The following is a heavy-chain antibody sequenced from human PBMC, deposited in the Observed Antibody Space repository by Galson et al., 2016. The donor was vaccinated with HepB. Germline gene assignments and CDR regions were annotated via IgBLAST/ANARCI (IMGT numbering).Heavy chain of an antibody. Sequence: SLRLSCAASGFPFSSDAMSWVRQAPGKGLEWVSAISGSDGKTYYAASVKGRFIISRDNSKNMLYLQMNNLRDEDTATFYCAREGWFGELNSWGPGALVTVSS. D-gene: IGHD3-10*01. J-gene: IGHJ4*02. CDR1: GFPFSSDA. CDR3: AREGWFGELNS. V-gene: IGHV3-23*01. CDR2: ISGSDGKT.